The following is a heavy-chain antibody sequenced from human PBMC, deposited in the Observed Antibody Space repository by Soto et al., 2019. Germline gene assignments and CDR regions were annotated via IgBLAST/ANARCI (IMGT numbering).Heavy chain of an antibody. CDR2: IYYTGAA. CDR3: ASGNFNTISFDF. Sequence: PSETLSLTCSVSGGSVATGGTYWSWARLLPGKGLQWVGYIYYTGAAYYNPALQSRVTISLDTSENQFSLKLTSVTAADTAVYYCASGNFNTISFDFWGQGRQVTV. V-gene: IGHV4-31*03. D-gene: IGHD1-1*01. CDR1: GGSVATGGTY. J-gene: IGHJ4*02.